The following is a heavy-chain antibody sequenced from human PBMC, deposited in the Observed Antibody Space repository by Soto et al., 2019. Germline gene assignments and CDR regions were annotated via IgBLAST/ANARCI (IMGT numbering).Heavy chain of an antibody. CDR1: GYTFTDYY. D-gene: IGHD4-4*01. V-gene: IGHV1-2*02. J-gene: IGHJ5*02. CDR3: AGSPPGDSKTNWFDP. Sequence: QVQLVQSGAEVKKPGASVKVSCKASGYTFTDYYIHWVRQAPGQGLEWMGWINPNSGGTNYAQKFQGRVTMTRDTPISTAYMELSRLRSDDTAVYYCAGSPPGDSKTNWFDPWGQGTLVTVSS. CDR2: INPNSGGT.